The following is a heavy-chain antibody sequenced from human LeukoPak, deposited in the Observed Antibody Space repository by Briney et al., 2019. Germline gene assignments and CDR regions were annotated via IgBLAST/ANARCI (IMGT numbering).Heavy chain of an antibody. V-gene: IGHV4-39*01. Sequence: SATLSLTCTVSGASISSASYYWGWVRQPPGKGLEWIGSIYYTGSTYFNPSLKSRVTLSVDTSKNQFSLKLSSVTAADTAVYYCARRGGSYRYFDYWGQGALVTVSS. J-gene: IGHJ4*02. CDR3: ARRGGSYRYFDY. CDR2: IYYTGST. CDR1: GASISSASYY. D-gene: IGHD1-26*01.